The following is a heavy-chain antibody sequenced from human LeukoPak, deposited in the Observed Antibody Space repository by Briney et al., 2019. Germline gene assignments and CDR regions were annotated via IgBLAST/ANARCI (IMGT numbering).Heavy chain of an antibody. CDR1: GDTVSSNSVA. Sequence: PSQTLSLTCALSGDTVSSNSVAWTWFRQSPSRGLEWLGRTYYLSKWYNDYAVSVKSRITITPDTSKNQFSLQLNSVTPEDTAVYYCTRWHHTQHWFDPWGQGALVTVSS. CDR3: TRWHHTQHWFDP. V-gene: IGHV6-1*01. CDR2: TYYLSKWYN. D-gene: IGHD1-14*01. J-gene: IGHJ5*02.